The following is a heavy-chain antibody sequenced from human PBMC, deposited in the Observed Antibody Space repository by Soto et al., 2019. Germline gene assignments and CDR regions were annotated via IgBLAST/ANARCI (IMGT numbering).Heavy chain of an antibody. CDR3: AKVRLTDYLRYAPHL. CDR1: GFTFNNYA. V-gene: IGHV3-23*01. D-gene: IGHD2-8*01. CDR2: ISPNGDST. J-gene: IGHJ3*01. Sequence: GGSLRLSCAASGFTFNNYAMNWVRQAPGRGLGWVSIISPNGDSTYYADSVKGRFTISRDNSQNTVFLQMNSLRAEDTAIYFCAKVRLTDYLRYAPHLWGQGTLVTVSS.